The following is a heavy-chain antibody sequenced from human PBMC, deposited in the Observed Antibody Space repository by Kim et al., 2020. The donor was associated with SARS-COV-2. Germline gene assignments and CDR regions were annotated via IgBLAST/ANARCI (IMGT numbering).Heavy chain of an antibody. CDR2: IYYSGST. CDR1: GGSISSGGYY. Sequence: SETLSLTCTVSGGSISSGGYYWSWIRQHPGKGLEWIGYIYYSGSTYYNPSLKSRVTISVDTSKNQFSLKLSSVTAADTAVYYCARDSRQYYDFWSGSALLSYYGMDVWGQGTTVTVSS. J-gene: IGHJ6*02. CDR3: ARDSRQYYDFWSGSALLSYYGMDV. V-gene: IGHV4-31*03. D-gene: IGHD3-3*01.